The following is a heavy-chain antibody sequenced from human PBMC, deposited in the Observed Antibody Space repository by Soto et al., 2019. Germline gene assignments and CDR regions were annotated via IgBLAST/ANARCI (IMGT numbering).Heavy chain of an antibody. CDR2: INHSGST. Sequence: QVQLQQWGAGLLKPSETLSLTCAVYGGSFSGYYWSWIRQPPGKGLEWIGEINHSGSTNYNPSLKSRVTISVDTSKNQFSLKLSAVTAADTAVYYCARGSRSALVATIRREFDYWGQGTLVTVSS. V-gene: IGHV4-34*01. CDR1: GGSFSGYY. CDR3: ARGSRSALVATIRREFDY. D-gene: IGHD5-12*01. J-gene: IGHJ4*02.